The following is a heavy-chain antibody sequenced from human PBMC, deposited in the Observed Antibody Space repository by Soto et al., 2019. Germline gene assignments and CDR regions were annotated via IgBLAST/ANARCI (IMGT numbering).Heavy chain of an antibody. CDR3: ARDTEALGPRANDALDI. J-gene: IGHJ3*02. Sequence: ASVKVSCKAAGYTFSTYTMNWVRQAPGQSLEWMGWINAGSGNTKYSQNFQGRVSITRDTSASTVYMELTGLKSEDTAVYYCARDTEALGPRANDALDIWGQGTMVTVSS. CDR2: INAGSGNT. CDR1: GYTFSTYT. V-gene: IGHV1-3*01. D-gene: IGHD3-3*02.